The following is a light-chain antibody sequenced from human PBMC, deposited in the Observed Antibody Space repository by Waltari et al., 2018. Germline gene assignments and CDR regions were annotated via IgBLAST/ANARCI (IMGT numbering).Light chain of an antibody. V-gene: IGKV4-1*01. CDR2: WAS. CDR1: QSILSSSNNRNF. CDR3: QQYYSDKT. J-gene: IGKJ1*01. Sequence: DIVMTQSPNSRAVSLGERATISCKSSQSILSSSNNRNFLSWYQQKPGQPPKLLISWASTGESVVPDRFSGSGSGTDFTLTISSLQAEDVAFYYCQQYYSDKTFGQGTKVEIK.